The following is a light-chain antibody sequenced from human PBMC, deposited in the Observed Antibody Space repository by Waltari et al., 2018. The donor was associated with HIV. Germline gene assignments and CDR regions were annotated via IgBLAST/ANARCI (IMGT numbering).Light chain of an antibody. CDR3: MQALETPPT. CDR2: LGS. V-gene: IGKV2-28*01. J-gene: IGKJ2*01. CDR1: QSLLYNNGNYF. Sequence: VMTQSPLSLPVTPGEPASISCSSSQSLLYNNGNYFLDWYLQKPGQSPQLLIYLGSSRASGVPDRFSGSGSGTDFTLNISRVEAEDVGVYYCMQALETPPTFGQGTKLEIK.